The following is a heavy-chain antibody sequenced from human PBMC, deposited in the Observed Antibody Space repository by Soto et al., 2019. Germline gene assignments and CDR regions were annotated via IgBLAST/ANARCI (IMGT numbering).Heavy chain of an antibody. CDR3: ARAQARIQLWSSFDP. CDR2: ISYDGSNK. CDR1: GFTFSSYA. J-gene: IGHJ5*02. D-gene: IGHD5-18*01. V-gene: IGHV3-30-3*01. Sequence: GGSLRLSCAASGFTFSSYAMHWVRQAPDKGLEWVAVISYDGSNKYYADSVKGRFTISRDNSKNTLYLQMNSLRAEDTAVYYCARAQARIQLWSSFDPWGQGTLVTVSS.